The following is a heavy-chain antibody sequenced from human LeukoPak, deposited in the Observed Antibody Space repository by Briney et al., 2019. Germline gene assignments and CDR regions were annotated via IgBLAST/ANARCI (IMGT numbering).Heavy chain of an antibody. J-gene: IGHJ4*02. V-gene: IGHV3-23*01. D-gene: IGHD4-17*01. CDR3: AKARDYGDYWTFDC. Sequence: GGSLRLSCAASGYTFSNYAMSWVRQAPGKGLEWVSGISGSGGGKYYADSVKARFSISRDNSKNTLYLQMNTLRAEDTAVYYCAKARDYGDYWTFDCWGQGTPVTVSS. CDR2: ISGSGGGK. CDR1: GYTFSNYA.